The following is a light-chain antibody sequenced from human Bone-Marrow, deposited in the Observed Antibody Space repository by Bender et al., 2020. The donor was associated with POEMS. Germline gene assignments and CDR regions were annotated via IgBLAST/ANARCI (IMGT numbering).Light chain of an antibody. CDR2: SSH. J-gene: IGLJ2*01. CDR1: SSNIGAHA. Sequence: QSVLTQPPSASGTPGQRVTISCSGGSSNIGAHAVNWYQHLPGTAPKLLIYSSHRRPSEVPDRFSGSRSGTSASLAISGRRSEDETDYYCAAWDDSLSGRVFGGGTKLTVL. V-gene: IGLV1-47*02. CDR3: AAWDDSLSGRV.